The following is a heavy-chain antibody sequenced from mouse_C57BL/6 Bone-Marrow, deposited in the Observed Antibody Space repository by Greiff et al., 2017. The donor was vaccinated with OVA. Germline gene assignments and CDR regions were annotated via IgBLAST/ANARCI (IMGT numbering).Heavy chain of an antibody. CDR3: ARYSRYYNAMDY. J-gene: IGHJ4*01. CDR1: GFTFTSYG. D-gene: IGHD2-14*01. Sequence: QVQLKQSGAELVRPGASVKLSCPASGFTFTSYGICWVQQRPVQGLAWIGEIYPRSGNTYYKEKFKGKATMTADKASSTAYMELRSLTSEDSAVYFCARYSRYYNAMDYWGQGTSVTVSS. CDR2: IYPRSGNT. V-gene: IGHV1-81*01.